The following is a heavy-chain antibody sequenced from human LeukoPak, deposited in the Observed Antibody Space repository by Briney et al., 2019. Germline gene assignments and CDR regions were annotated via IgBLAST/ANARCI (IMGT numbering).Heavy chain of an antibody. CDR2: ISSSSSYI. Sequence: GGSLRLSCAASGFTFSSYSMNWVRQAPGKGLEWVSSISSSSSYIYYADSVKGRFTISRDNAKNSLYLQMNSLRAEDTVVYYCARDGGYYYDSSGYYYGGTDYWGQGTLVTVSS. CDR1: GFTFSSYS. D-gene: IGHD3-22*01. J-gene: IGHJ4*02. V-gene: IGHV3-21*01. CDR3: ARDGGYYYDSSGYYYGGTDY.